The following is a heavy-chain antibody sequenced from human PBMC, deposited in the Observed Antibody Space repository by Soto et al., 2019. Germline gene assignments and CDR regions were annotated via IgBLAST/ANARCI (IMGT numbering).Heavy chain of an antibody. CDR3: VRDVNCITTSCYRKWFDP. J-gene: IGHJ5*02. CDR1: GFTFSTYW. D-gene: IGHD2-2*01. V-gene: IGHV3-74*01. Sequence: EVQLVESGGGLVQPGGSLRLSCAASGFTFSTYWMHWIRQVPGKGLEWVSRINSDASHTYYADSVKGLFTISRDNAKNTLQLEMNSLTAEDTAVYSCVRDVNCITTSCYRKWFDPWGQGTLLTVSS. CDR2: INSDASHT.